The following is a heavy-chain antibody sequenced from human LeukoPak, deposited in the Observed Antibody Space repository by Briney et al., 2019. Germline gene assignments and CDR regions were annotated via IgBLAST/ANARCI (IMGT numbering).Heavy chain of an antibody. CDR3: ATLLLNVHRSYY. D-gene: IGHD3-22*01. Sequence: PSETLSLTCTVSGGSVSSSSYYWGWLRQPPGKVLEWIGSIYYSGSTYYNPSLKSRVTISVDTSKNQFSLKLSSVTAADTAVYYCATLLLNVHRSYYWGRGTLVTVSS. J-gene: IGHJ4*02. CDR2: IYYSGST. V-gene: IGHV4-39*01. CDR1: GGSVSSSSYY.